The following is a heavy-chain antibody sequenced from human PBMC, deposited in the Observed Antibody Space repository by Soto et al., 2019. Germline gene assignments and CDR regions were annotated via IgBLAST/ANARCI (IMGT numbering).Heavy chain of an antibody. CDR1: GGSISSSSYY. CDR3: ARVLRGAVAPDTGAPDY. Sequence: PSETLSLTCTVSGGSISSSSYYWGWIRQPPGKGLEWIGSIYYSGSTYYNPSLKSRVTISVDTSKNQFSLKLSSVTAADTAVYYCARVLRGAVAPDTGAPDYWGQGTLVTVSS. D-gene: IGHD6-19*01. V-gene: IGHV4-39*07. J-gene: IGHJ4*02. CDR2: IYYSGST.